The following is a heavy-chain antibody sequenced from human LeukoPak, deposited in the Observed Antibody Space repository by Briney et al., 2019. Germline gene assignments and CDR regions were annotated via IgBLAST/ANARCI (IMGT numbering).Heavy chain of an antibody. V-gene: IGHV3-21*01. J-gene: IGHJ4*02. CDR1: GFTFSSFG. CDR3: ARAQGGKIQLWDYYFDY. CDR2: ISGSTTYR. D-gene: IGHD5-18*01. Sequence: GGSLRLSCGASGFTFSSFGMNWVRQAPGKGLEWVSSISGSTTYRYYADSVKGRFTISRDNAKDSLYLQMNSLRAEDTAVYFCARAQGGKIQLWDYYFDYWGQGTLVTVSS.